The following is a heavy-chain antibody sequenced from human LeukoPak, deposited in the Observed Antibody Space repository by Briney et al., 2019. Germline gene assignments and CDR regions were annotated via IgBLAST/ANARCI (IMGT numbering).Heavy chain of an antibody. J-gene: IGHJ4*02. CDR2: INQDGSDK. V-gene: IGHV3-7*01. CDR3: ARVGSGWYTYYFDY. D-gene: IGHD6-19*01. Sequence: GGSLRLSCAASGFTLSSYWMSWVRQAPGKGLEWVANINQDGSDKYYVDSVKGRFTISRDSAKNSLYLQMNSLRAEDTAVYYCARVGSGWYTYYFDYWGQGTLVTVSS. CDR1: GFTLSSYW.